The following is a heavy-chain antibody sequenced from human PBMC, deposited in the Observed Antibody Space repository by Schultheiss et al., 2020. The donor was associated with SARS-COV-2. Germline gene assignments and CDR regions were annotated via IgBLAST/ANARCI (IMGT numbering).Heavy chain of an antibody. CDR1: GFTFSSYS. J-gene: IGHJ5*02. CDR2: ISYDGSNK. V-gene: IGHV3-30*03. Sequence: GGSLRLSCAASGFTFSSYSMNWVRQAPGKGLEWVAVISYDGSNKYYADSVKGRFTISRDNSNNTLYLQMNSLRPEDTAVYYCARDGGSGGSGWYGWFDPWGQGTLVTVSS. CDR3: ARDGGSGGSGWYGWFDP. D-gene: IGHD6-19*01.